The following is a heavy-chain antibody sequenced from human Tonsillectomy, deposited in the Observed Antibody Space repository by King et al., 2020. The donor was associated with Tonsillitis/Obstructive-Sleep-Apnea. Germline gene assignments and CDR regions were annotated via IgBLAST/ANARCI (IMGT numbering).Heavy chain of an antibody. CDR2: ISFDGSNK. V-gene: IGHV3-30*18. Sequence: VQLVESGGGVVQPGRSLRLSCAASGFTFSRYAMHWVRQAPGKGLEWVAGISFDGSNKYYADSVKGRFTISRDNSKNTQYLQMNSLRGEDTAVYYCAKELEEGGQGLTTDWFDPWGQGTLVTVSS. J-gene: IGHJ5*02. D-gene: IGHD4-11*01. CDR3: AKELEEGGQGLTTDWFDP. CDR1: GFTFSRYA.